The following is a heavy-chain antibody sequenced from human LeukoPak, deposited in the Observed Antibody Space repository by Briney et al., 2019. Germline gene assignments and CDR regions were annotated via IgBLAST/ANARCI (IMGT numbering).Heavy chain of an antibody. Sequence: ASVKVSCNASGHTFTCYYTHWVRQAPGQGLEWRGWINPNSGGTNYAQKLQCRVTMTREASISTAYMELSRLRSDDTAVYYCARETHYYGSGSYSVYWGQGTLVTVSS. CDR1: GHTFTCYY. CDR3: ARETHYYGSGSYSVY. J-gene: IGHJ4*02. CDR2: INPNSGGT. V-gene: IGHV1-2*02. D-gene: IGHD3-10*01.